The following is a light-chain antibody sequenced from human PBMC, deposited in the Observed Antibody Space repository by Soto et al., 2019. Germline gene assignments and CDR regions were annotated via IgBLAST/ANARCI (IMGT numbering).Light chain of an antibody. CDR2: LEGSGSY. CDR1: SGHSSYI. J-gene: IGLJ3*02. Sequence: QSVLTQSSSASASLGSSVKLTCTLSSGHSSYIIAWHQQQPGKAPRYLMKLEGSGSYNKGSGVPDRFSGSSSGADRYLTISNLQSEDEADYYCETWHSNTRVFGGGTKQTVL. V-gene: IGLV4-60*03. CDR3: ETWHSNTRV.